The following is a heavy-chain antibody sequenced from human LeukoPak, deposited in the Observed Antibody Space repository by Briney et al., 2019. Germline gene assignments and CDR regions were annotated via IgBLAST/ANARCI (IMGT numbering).Heavy chain of an antibody. CDR2: IYYSGST. CDR1: GFTFSRFW. V-gene: IGHV4-39*01. Sequence: GSLRLSCAASGFTFSRFWMSWVRQAPGKGLEWIGSIYYSGSTYYNPSLKSRVTISVDTSKNQFSLKLSSVTAADTAVYFCARGPYSYDSSGAFDIWGQGTMVTVSS. CDR3: ARGPYSYDSSGAFDI. D-gene: IGHD3-22*01. J-gene: IGHJ3*02.